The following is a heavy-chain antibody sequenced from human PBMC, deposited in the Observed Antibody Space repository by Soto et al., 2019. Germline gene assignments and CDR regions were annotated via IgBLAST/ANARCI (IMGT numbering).Heavy chain of an antibody. CDR3: ARDKGAYYSHLVY. J-gene: IGHJ4*02. V-gene: IGHV1-69*06. D-gene: IGHD3-22*01. CDR1: GATFSSYA. CDR2: IIPFFGTP. Sequence: QVLLVQSGAEVKKPGSSVKVSCKLSGATFSSYAMSWVQQAPGQGLEWIGGIIPFFGTPTYAQKFQGRVTITADTSTATSYMELSSLRSDDTAVYYCARDKGAYYSHLVYWGQGTLVTVSS.